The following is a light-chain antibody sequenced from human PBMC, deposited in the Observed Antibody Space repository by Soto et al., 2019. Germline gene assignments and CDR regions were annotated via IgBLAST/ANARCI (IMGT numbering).Light chain of an antibody. Sequence: QSVLTQPPSLSGAPGQRVTISCTGSSSNIGAGYDVHWYQQLPGTAPKLLIFANTNRPSGVPDRFSGSKSGPSASLAITGLQVDDEADYYCQSYDSSLSTYVFGAGTKVTVL. CDR3: QSYDSSLSTYV. CDR1: SSNIGAGYD. V-gene: IGLV1-40*01. J-gene: IGLJ1*01. CDR2: ANT.